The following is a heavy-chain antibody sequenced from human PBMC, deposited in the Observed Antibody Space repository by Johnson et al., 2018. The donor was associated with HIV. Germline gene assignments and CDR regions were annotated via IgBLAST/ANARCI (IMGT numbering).Heavy chain of an antibody. J-gene: IGHJ3*01. CDR2: INWNGGST. V-gene: IGHV3-20*04. D-gene: IGHD3-10*01. Sequence: VQLVESGGGVVRPGGSLRLSCAASGFTFDDYGMSWVRQAPGKGLEWVSGINWNGGSTGYADSVKGRFTISRDNAKNSLYLQMNSLRAEDTALYYCARDHNYYGSGSQSEAFECWGQGTMVTVSS. CDR1: GFTFDDYG. CDR3: ARDHNYYGSGSQSEAFEC.